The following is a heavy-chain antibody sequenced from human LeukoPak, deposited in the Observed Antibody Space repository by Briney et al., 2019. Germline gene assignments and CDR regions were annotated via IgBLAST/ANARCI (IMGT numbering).Heavy chain of an antibody. CDR1: GFTFNDYE. Sequence: PGGSLRLSCAASGFTFNDYESNWVRQAPGKGLEWISYISSSGNTIYYADSVKGRFTISRDNAKNAVYLQMNSLRAEDTAVYYCASGMVVAATVVARHYWGQGTLVTVSS. CDR3: ASGMVVAATVVARHY. J-gene: IGHJ4*02. D-gene: IGHD2-15*01. CDR2: ISSSGNTI. V-gene: IGHV3-48*03.